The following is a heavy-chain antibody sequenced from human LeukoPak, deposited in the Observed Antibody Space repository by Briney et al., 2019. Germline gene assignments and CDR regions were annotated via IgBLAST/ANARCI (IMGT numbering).Heavy chain of an antibody. CDR3: ARYYCSATKCPGIDY. Sequence: SETLSLTCAVSGGSICSGGYSWSWIRQPPGKGLEWIGYIYYSGSTYYNPSLKSRVTISVDTSKNQFSLRLSSVTPADTAFYYCARYYCSATKCPGIDYWGQGTLVTVSS. CDR1: GGSICSGGYS. CDR2: IYYSGST. V-gene: IGHV4-30-2*05. J-gene: IGHJ4*02. D-gene: IGHD2/OR15-2a*01.